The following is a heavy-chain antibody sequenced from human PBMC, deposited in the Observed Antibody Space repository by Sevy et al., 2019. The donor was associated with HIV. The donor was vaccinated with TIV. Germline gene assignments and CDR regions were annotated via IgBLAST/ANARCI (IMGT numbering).Heavy chain of an antibody. D-gene: IGHD2-8*01. CDR3: AKKMGGGSGMAFLVDY. CDR1: GLTFSSFA. CDR2: ISGTGDHT. Sequence: GGSLRLSCAASGLTFSSFAMGWVRQAPGKGLDWISVISGTGDHTYYEDSVKGRFTISRDNSKNTLFLQMNSLRAEDTATFYCAKKMGGGSGMAFLVDYWGQGTLVTVSS. J-gene: IGHJ4*02. V-gene: IGHV3-23*01.